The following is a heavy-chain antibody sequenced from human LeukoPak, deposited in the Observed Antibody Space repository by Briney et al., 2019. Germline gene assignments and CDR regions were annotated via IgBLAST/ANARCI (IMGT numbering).Heavy chain of an antibody. Sequence: ASVNVSCKASGYTFTGYYMHWVRQAPGQGLEWMGWINPNSGGTNYAQKLQGRVTMTTDTSTSTAYMELRSLRSDDTAVYYCARGLGEGFGELFHYYYMDVWGKGTTVTISS. CDR3: ARGLGEGFGELFHYYYMDV. CDR2: INPNSGGT. D-gene: IGHD3-10*01. J-gene: IGHJ6*03. CDR1: GYTFTGYY. V-gene: IGHV1-2*02.